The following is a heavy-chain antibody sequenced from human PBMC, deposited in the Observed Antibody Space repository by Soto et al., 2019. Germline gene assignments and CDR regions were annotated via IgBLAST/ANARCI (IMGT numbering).Heavy chain of an antibody. Sequence: LRLSCAASGFSFSDYYMTWVRQAPGKGLEWISDISSSGDPTYYADSVRGRFTISRDNAKNSLYLQLNSLRGEDTAVYYCARLLLRPGKFDYWGQGTLVTVSS. V-gene: IGHV3-11*01. J-gene: IGHJ4*02. CDR2: ISSSGDPT. CDR1: GFSFSDYY. D-gene: IGHD2-21*01. CDR3: ARLLLRPGKFDY.